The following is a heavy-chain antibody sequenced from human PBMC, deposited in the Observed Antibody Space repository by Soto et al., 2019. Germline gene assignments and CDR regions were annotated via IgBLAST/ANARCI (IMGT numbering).Heavy chain of an antibody. J-gene: IGHJ4*02. V-gene: IGHV2-5*02. CDR3: AHRGYGSGSYYKFRVRSYFDY. CDR2: IYWDDDK. D-gene: IGHD3-10*01. Sequence: SGPTLVNPTQTLTLTCTFSGFSLSTSGVGVGWIRQPPGKALEWLALIYWDDDKRYSPSLKSRLTITKDTSKNQVVLKMTNMDPVDTATYYCAHRGYGSGSYYKFRVRSYFDYWGQGTLVTVSS. CDR1: GFSLSTSGVG.